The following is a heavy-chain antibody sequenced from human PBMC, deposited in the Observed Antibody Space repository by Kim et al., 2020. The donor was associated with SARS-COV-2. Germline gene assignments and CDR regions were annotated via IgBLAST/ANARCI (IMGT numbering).Heavy chain of an antibody. D-gene: IGHD2-15*01. Sequence: SETLSLTCTVSGGSISSSSYYWGWIRQPPGKGLEWIGSIYYSGSTYYNPSLKSRVTISVDTSKNQFSLKLSSVTAADTAVYYCATSGGGGGYYYYYYGMDVWGQGTTVTVSS. CDR1: GGSISSSSYY. CDR2: IYYSGST. J-gene: IGHJ6*02. V-gene: IGHV4-39*01. CDR3: ATSGGGGGYYYYYYGMDV.